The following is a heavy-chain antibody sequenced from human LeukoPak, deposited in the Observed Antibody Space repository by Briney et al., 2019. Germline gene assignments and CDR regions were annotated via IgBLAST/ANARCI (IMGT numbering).Heavy chain of an antibody. CDR3: ARGLNWFDP. CDR2: IYYNGST. CDR1: GGSISYYY. J-gene: IGHJ5*02. Sequence: SETLSITCTASGGSISYYYWNWIRQPPGQGLEWIGYIYYNGSTNYNPSLKSQVTISVDTSKNQFSLKVSAVTAADTAVYYCARGLNWFDPWGQGTLLTVSS. V-gene: IGHV4-59*01.